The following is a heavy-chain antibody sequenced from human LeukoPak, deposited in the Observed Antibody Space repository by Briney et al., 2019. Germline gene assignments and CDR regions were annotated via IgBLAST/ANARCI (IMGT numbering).Heavy chain of an antibody. CDR2: ISSSSSYI. V-gene: IGHV3-21*01. J-gene: IGHJ4*02. Sequence: GGSLRLSCAASGFTFSSYSMNWVRQAPGKGLEWVSSISSSSSYIYYADSVKGRFTISRDNAKNSLYLQMNSLRAEDTAVYYCARAPDIVVVPAAIFDYWGQGTLVTVSS. D-gene: IGHD2-2*01. CDR1: GFTFSSYS. CDR3: ARAPDIVVVPAAIFDY.